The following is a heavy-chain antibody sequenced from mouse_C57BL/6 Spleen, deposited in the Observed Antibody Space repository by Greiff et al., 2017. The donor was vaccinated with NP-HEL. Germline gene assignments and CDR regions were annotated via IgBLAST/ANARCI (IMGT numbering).Heavy chain of an antibody. D-gene: IGHD2-3*01. CDR3: ARGLDGPWYFDV. Sequence: EVQLQQSVAELVRPGASVKLSCTASGFNIKNTYMHWVKQRPDQGLEWIGRIDPANGNTKYAPKFQGKATLTADTSSNTAYLQLSSLTSEDTAIYYGARGLDGPWYFDVWGTGTTVTVSS. CDR1: GFNIKNTY. CDR2: IDPANGNT. V-gene: IGHV14-3*01. J-gene: IGHJ1*03.